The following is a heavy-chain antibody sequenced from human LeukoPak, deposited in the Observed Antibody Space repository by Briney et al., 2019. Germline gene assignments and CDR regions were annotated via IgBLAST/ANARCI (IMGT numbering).Heavy chain of an antibody. CDR3: ARGYGGIYYYYMDV. Sequence: SGTLSLTCAVYGGSFSGYYLSWIRQPPGNGLEWIGEINHSGSTNYNPSLKSRVTISVDTSKNLFSLKLSSVTAADTAVYYCARGYGGIYYYYMDVWGKGTTVTVSS. J-gene: IGHJ6*03. CDR1: GGSFSGYY. D-gene: IGHD4/OR15-4a*01. CDR2: INHSGST. V-gene: IGHV4-34*01.